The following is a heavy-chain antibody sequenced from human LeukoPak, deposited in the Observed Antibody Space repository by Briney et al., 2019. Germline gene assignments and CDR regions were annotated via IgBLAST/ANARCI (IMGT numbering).Heavy chain of an antibody. D-gene: IGHD3-22*01. Sequence: GASVKVSCKASGYTFTSYGISWVRQAPGQGLEWMGWISAYNGNTNYAQKLQGRVTMTEDTSTDTAYMELSSLRSEDTAVYYCATISYYDSSGYLFDYWGQGTLVTVSS. CDR1: GYTFTSYG. CDR3: ATISYYDSSGYLFDY. V-gene: IGHV1-18*01. J-gene: IGHJ4*02. CDR2: ISAYNGNT.